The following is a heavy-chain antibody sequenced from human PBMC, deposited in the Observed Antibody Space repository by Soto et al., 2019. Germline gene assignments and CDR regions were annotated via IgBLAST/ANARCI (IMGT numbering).Heavy chain of an antibody. V-gene: IGHV4-38-2*01. CDR2: IYHSGST. D-gene: IGHD5-12*01. J-gene: IGHJ4*02. CDR1: GYSIRSGYY. Sequence: SETLSLTCAVSGYSIRSGYYWGFIRQPPGKGLEWIGSIYHSGSTYYNPSLKSRVTISVDTSKNQFSLKLSSVTAADTAVYYCARAYSGYDSFDYWGQGTLVTVSS. CDR3: ARAYSGYDSFDY.